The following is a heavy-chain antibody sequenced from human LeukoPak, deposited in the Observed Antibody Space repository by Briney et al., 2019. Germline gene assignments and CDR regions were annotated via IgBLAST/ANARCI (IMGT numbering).Heavy chain of an antibody. CDR1: GYSISSGYY. CDR3: ARGGIVGSRTNWFDP. V-gene: IGHV4-61*01. D-gene: IGHD1-26*01. J-gene: IGHJ5*02. Sequence: SETLSLTCTVSGYSISSGYYWSWIRQPPGKGLECIGYIYYIGSTNYNPSLKSRVTISLDTSKSQFSLKLTSVTPADTAVYYCARGGIVGSRTNWFDPWGQGILVTVSS. CDR2: IYYIGST.